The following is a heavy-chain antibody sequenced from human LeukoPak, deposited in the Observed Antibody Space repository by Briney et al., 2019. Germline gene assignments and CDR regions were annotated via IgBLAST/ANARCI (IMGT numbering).Heavy chain of an antibody. CDR2: IYYSGST. Sequence: SQTLSLTCTVSGGSISSGDYYWSWIRQPPGKGLEWIGSIYYSGSTYYNPSLKSRVTISVDTSKNQFSLKLSSVTAADTAVYYCARDSSLYYYGSGRIWYFDLWGRGTLVTVSS. J-gene: IGHJ2*01. CDR3: ARDSSLYYYGSGRIWYFDL. D-gene: IGHD3-10*01. CDR1: GGSISSGDYY. V-gene: IGHV4-39*07.